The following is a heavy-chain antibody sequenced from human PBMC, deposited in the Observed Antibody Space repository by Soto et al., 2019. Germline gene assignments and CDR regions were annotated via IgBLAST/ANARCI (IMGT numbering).Heavy chain of an antibody. J-gene: IGHJ4*02. CDR3: AKETSRFAVPAALDY. CDR1: GFTFSDYA. CDR2: ITYDGRHQ. V-gene: IGHV3-30*18. Sequence: QVQLVESGGGVVQPGRSLRLSCAASGFTFSDYAIHWVRLAPGKGLEWVAVITYDGRHQYYADSVKGRFTISRDNSKNTVFRQMNSVRAEDTALYYCAKETSRFAVPAALDYWGQGTLVTVSS. D-gene: IGHD2-2*01.